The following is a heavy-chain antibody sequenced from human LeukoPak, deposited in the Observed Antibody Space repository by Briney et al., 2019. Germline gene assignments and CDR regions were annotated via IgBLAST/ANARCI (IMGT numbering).Heavy chain of an antibody. CDR2: ISSSGSTI. V-gene: IGHV3-48*03. D-gene: IGHD6-13*01. CDR1: GFTFSSYE. Sequence: GGSLRLSCAASGFTFSSYEMNWVRQAPGKGLEWVSYISSSGSTIYYADSVKGRFTISRDNAKNSLYLQMNSLRAEDMALYYCAKAVSSSWYVLDAFDIWGQGTMVTVSS. J-gene: IGHJ3*02. CDR3: AKAVSSSWYVLDAFDI.